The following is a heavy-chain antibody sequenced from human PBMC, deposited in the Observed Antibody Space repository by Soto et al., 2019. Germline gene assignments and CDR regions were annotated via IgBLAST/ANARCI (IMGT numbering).Heavy chain of an antibody. CDR1: GFTFSSYG. D-gene: IGHD2-15*01. Sequence: PLRSLRLSCAASGFTFSSYGTHWVRKAQGKGLEWVAVIWYDGSNKYYADSVRGRFTISRDNSKNTLYLQMNSLRAEDTAVYYCARDVVVVAAAWYYMDVWGKGTTVTVSS. J-gene: IGHJ6*03. V-gene: IGHV3-33*01. CDR2: IWYDGSNK. CDR3: ARDVVVVAAAWYYMDV.